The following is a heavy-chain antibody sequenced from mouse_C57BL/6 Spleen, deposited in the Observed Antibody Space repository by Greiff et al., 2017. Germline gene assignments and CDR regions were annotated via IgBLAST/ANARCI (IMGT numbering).Heavy chain of an antibody. Sequence: EVKLMESGAELVRPGASVKLSCTASGFNIKDYDMNWVKQRPEQGLEWIGRIDPEDGDTEYAPKFQGKATMTADTSSNTAYLQLSSLTSEDTAVYYCAPYGYCPYWGQGTLVTVSA. J-gene: IGHJ3*01. V-gene: IGHV14-1*01. CDR1: GFNIKDYD. CDR2: IDPEDGDT. CDR3: APYGYCPY. D-gene: IGHD2-2*01.